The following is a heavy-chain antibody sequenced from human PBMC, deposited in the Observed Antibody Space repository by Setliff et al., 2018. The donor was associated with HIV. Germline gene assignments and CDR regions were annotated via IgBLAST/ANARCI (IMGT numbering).Heavy chain of an antibody. D-gene: IGHD6-19*01. J-gene: IGHJ6*02. Sequence: SETLSLTCTVSGGSISSYYWSRIRRPPGKGLQWIGEINDSGSTNYNPSLKSRVTISVDTSKNQFSLKLSSVTTADTAVYYCARGQWLYYGMDVWGQGTTVTVSS. V-gene: IGHV4-34*01. CDR2: INDSGST. CDR3: ARGQWLYYGMDV. CDR1: GGSISSYY.